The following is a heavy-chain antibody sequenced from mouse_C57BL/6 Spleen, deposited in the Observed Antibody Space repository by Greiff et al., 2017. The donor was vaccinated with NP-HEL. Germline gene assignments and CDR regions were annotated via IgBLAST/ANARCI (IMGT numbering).Heavy chain of an antibody. Sequence: EVKLLESGPGMVKPSQSLSLTCTVTGYSITSGYDWHWIRHFPGNKLEWMGYISYSGSTNYNPSLKSRISFTHDTSKNHFFLKLNSVTTEDTATYYCAREGNYGAMDYWGQGTSVTVSS. CDR1: GYSITSGYD. CDR3: AREGNYGAMDY. D-gene: IGHD2-1*01. CDR2: ISYSGST. J-gene: IGHJ4*01. V-gene: IGHV3-1*01.